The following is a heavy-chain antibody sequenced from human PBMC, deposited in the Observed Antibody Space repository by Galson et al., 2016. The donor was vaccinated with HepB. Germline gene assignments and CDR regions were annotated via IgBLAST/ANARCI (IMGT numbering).Heavy chain of an antibody. V-gene: IGHV5-51*01. CDR3: ARLVSSYYNWFDS. J-gene: IGHJ5*01. CDR2: IHPSDSDT. Sequence: QSGAEVKKPGESLKISCKGSGYRFTSNWIGWVRQMPGKGLEWMGTIHPSDSDTRYSPSFQGQVTISVDKSTSTAYLQWSSLQASDSAMYYCARLVSSYYNWFDSWGQGTLVTVSS. D-gene: IGHD5-18*01. CDR1: GYRFTSNW.